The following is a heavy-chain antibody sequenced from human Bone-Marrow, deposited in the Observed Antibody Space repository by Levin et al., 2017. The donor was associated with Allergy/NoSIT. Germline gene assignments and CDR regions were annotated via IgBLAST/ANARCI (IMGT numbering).Heavy chain of an antibody. CDR1: GGTFNMRA. CDR3: ARGVPAAPGYGMDV. Sequence: ASVKVSCKASGGTFNMRAVSWVRQAPGQGLEWMGGIIPTFGTANYAQKFQGRVTITADESTTTAYMELTSLRSEDTAVYYCARGVPAAPGYGMDVWGQGTTVTVSS. V-gene: IGHV1-69*13. J-gene: IGHJ6*02. CDR2: IIPTFGTA. D-gene: IGHD2-2*01.